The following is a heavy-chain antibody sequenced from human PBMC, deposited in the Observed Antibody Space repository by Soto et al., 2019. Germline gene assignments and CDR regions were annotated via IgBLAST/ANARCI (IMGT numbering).Heavy chain of an antibody. CDR1: GFTVSSNY. V-gene: IGHV3-53*04. CDR2: IYSGGST. J-gene: IGHJ3*02. Sequence: GGSLRLSCAASGFTVSSNYMSWVRQAPGKGLEWVSVIYSGGSTYYADSVKGRFTISRHNSKNQLYLQMNSLRAEDTAVYYCARVRGYSYGYVRGAFDIWGQGTMVTVSS. CDR3: ARVRGYSYGYVRGAFDI. D-gene: IGHD5-18*01.